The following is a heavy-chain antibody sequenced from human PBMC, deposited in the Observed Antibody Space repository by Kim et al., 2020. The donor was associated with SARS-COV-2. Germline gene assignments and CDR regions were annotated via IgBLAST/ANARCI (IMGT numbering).Heavy chain of an antibody. V-gene: IGHV3-15*01. CDR3: ATPLQWELRWYFDL. CDR2: IKTKTDGGTI. D-gene: IGHD1-26*01. J-gene: IGHJ2*01. Sequence: GGSLRLSCAASGFTFSNAWMSWVRQAPGKGLEWVGRIKTKTDGGTIDYAAPVKGRFTISRDDSRDTLYLQMNSLKTEDTAVYFCATPLQWELRWYFDLWGRGTLVTVSS. CDR1: GFTFSNAW.